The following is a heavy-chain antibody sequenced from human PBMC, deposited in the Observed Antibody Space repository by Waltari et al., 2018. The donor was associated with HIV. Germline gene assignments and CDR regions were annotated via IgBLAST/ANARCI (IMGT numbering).Heavy chain of an antibody. CDR2: IWYDGSKK. V-gene: IGHV3-33*01. D-gene: IGHD6-13*01. CDR1: GSRVSASG. CDR3: ARVPFASSWSADSFDV. J-gene: IGHJ3*01. Sequence: VQLEESGGGVVQPGRSRRLSCAAPGSRVSASGMPWVCQAPGKGLQWVAVIWYDGSKKEYSDSVKGRFTISKDNSKNTLFLQMNSLRVDDTAVYFCARVPFASSWSADSFDVWGPGTRITVSS.